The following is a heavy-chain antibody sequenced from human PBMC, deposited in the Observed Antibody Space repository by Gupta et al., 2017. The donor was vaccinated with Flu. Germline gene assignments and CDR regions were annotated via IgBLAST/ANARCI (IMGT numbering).Heavy chain of an antibody. Sequence: QAPGQGLEWMGVIVPILGTTTDAQNFQGRVTITADESTSTVYMELTSLTSEDTAVYYCARRRGIRGTADAFDIWGQGTMVTVSS. J-gene: IGHJ3*02. CDR3: ARRRGIRGTADAFDI. V-gene: IGHV1-69*01. D-gene: IGHD1-20*01. CDR2: IVPILGTT.